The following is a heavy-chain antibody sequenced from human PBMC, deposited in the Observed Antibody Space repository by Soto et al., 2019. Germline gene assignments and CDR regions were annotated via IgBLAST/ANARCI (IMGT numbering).Heavy chain of an antibody. CDR3: AKDPSPQPIPAVTPGWFDS. D-gene: IGHD4-4*01. Sequence: NPSETLSLTCTVSGDSIRDGGYYWAWIRQRPGQGLEWMGYIYFTGKANYNPSLENRLTMSVDMSRRQLYLRLTSVTAADTAVYFCAKDPSPQPIPAVTPGWFDSWGQGIAVTVSS. V-gene: IGHV4-31*03. CDR1: GDSIRDGGYY. CDR2: IYFTGKA. J-gene: IGHJ5*01.